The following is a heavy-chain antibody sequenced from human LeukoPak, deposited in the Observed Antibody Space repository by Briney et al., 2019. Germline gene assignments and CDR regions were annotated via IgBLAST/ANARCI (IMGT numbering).Heavy chain of an antibody. Sequence: SETLSLTCTVSGYFISSGYYCGWIRHPPERGLEGIGSVYHGGSAFYNPSLRSRVTISVDTSKNQFSLKLTSLTAADTAVYYCVRDDMWSGYYYVDYWGQGTLVTVSS. J-gene: IGHJ4*02. CDR3: VRDDMWSGYYYVDY. CDR2: VYHGGSA. CDR1: GYFISSGYY. V-gene: IGHV4-38-2*02. D-gene: IGHD3-3*01.